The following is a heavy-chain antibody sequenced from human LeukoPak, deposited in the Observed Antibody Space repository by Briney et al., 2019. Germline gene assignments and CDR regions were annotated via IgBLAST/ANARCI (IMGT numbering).Heavy chain of an antibody. CDR3: ASGGDYKSGVTDY. D-gene: IGHD2-21*02. V-gene: IGHV3-11*03. CDR1: GFTFSDYY. CDR2: ITSGRSYT. J-gene: IGHJ4*02. Sequence: GRSLRLSCVGSGFTFSDYYMSCIRQAPGKGLECVLYITSGRSYTNYADSVKGRFSITRADDKDSMYLQMNSLTAEDTAVDYCASGGDYKSGVTDYWGQGTLVTVSS.